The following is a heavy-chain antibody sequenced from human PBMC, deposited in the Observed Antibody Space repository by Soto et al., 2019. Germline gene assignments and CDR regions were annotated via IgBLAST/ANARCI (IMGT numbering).Heavy chain of an antibody. V-gene: IGHV4-31*03. CDR2: IYYSGST. CDR1: GGSISSGGYY. CDR3: ARYEVATILDWFDP. J-gene: IGHJ5*02. D-gene: IGHD5-12*01. Sequence: QLQLQESGPGLVKPSQTLSLTSTVSGGSISSGGYYWSWIHQHPGKGLEWIGYIYYSGSTYYNPSLKSRVTISVDTSKNQFSLKLSAVTAADTAVYYCARYEVATILDWFDPWGQGTLVTVSS.